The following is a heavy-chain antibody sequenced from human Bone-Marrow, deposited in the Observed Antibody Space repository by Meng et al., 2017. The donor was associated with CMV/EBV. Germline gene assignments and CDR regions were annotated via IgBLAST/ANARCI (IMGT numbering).Heavy chain of an antibody. CDR1: GFSFSRFP. CDR3: ARGGNGNYYDY. CDR2: ISHDGTNK. Sequence: GGSLRLSCAASGFSFSRFPMHWVRQAPGKGLEWVALISHDGTNKYYADSVRGRFTISRDNSKNTVYLQIDRMGGEDTTVYFCARGGNGNYYDYWGQGRVVTVSS. V-gene: IGHV3-30-3*01. D-gene: IGHD4-23*01. J-gene: IGHJ4*02.